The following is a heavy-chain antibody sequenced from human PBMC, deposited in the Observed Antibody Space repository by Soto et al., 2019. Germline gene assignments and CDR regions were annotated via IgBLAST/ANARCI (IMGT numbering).Heavy chain of an antibody. J-gene: IGHJ5*02. CDR3: ARGSGVVVAAITFDP. Sequence: PETLFLTCAVFGGSFRWYFWGWVRQPPGKGLEWIGEINHSGSTNYNPSLKSRVTISVDTSKNQFSLKLSSVTAADTAVYYCARGSGVVVAAITFDPWGQGTLVTVSS. CDR1: GGSFRWYF. D-gene: IGHD2-15*01. V-gene: IGHV4-34*01. CDR2: INHSGST.